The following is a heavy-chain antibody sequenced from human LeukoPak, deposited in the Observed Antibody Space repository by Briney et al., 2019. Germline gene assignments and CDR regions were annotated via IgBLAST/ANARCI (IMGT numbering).Heavy chain of an antibody. Sequence: SETLSLTCTVSGASISSYYWSWIRQPPGKGLEWIGYIFHSGSTNYNPSLKSRVTISVDTSKNQLSLKLSSVTAADTAVYYRARGAPGGNDYGDYWGQGTLVTVSS. J-gene: IGHJ4*02. CDR3: ARGAPGGNDYGDY. CDR2: IFHSGST. CDR1: GASISSYY. V-gene: IGHV4-59*01.